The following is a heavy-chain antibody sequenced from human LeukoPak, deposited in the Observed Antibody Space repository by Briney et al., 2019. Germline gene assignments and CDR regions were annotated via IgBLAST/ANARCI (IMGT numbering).Heavy chain of an antibody. V-gene: IGHV4-59*08. D-gene: IGHD6-13*01. CDR1: GGSISSYY. J-gene: IGHJ6*02. CDR2: IYYSGST. CDR3: AGSIAAAGTGYYYYGMDV. Sequence: PSETLSLTCTVSGGSISSYYWSWIRQPPGKGLEWIGYIYYSGSTNYNPSLKSRVTISVDTSKNQFSLKLSSVTAADTAVYYCAGSIAAAGTGYYYYGMDVWGQGTLVTVSS.